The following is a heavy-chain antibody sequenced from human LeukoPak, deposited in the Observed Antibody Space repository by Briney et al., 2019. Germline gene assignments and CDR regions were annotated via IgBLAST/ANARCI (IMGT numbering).Heavy chain of an antibody. Sequence: SETLSLTCTVSGGSISSYYWSWIRQPAGKGLEWIGRIYTSGSTNYNPSLKSRVTMSVDTSKNQFSLKLSSVTAADTAVYYCARMDYYGSGSPYAFDIWGQGAMVTVSS. J-gene: IGHJ3*02. CDR3: ARMDYYGSGSPYAFDI. V-gene: IGHV4-4*07. D-gene: IGHD3-10*01. CDR1: GGSISSYY. CDR2: IYTSGST.